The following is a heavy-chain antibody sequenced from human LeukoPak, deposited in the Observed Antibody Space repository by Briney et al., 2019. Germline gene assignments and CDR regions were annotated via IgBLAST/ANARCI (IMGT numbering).Heavy chain of an antibody. Sequence: GSSVKVSCKASGGTFSSYAISWVRQAPGQGLEWMGRIIPILGIANYAQKFQGRVTITADKSTSTAYMELSSLRSEDTAVYYCARRHATCDAFDIWGQGTMVTVSS. CDR3: ARRHATCDAFDI. CDR2: IIPILGIA. CDR1: GGTFSSYA. J-gene: IGHJ3*02. V-gene: IGHV1-69*04.